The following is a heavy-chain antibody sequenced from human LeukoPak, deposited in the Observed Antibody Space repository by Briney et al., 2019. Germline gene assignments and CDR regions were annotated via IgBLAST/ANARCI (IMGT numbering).Heavy chain of an antibody. J-gene: IGHJ4*02. CDR3: ARDDVTAAAKD. CDR2: ISSRSSYI. Sequence: GGSLRLSCAASGFTFSSYSMNWVRQAPGKGLEWVSSISSRSSYIDYADSLKGRFTISRDNAKNSLYLQMNSLRAEDTAVYYCARDDVTAAAKDWGQGTLVTVSS. D-gene: IGHD6-13*01. V-gene: IGHV3-21*01. CDR1: GFTFSSYS.